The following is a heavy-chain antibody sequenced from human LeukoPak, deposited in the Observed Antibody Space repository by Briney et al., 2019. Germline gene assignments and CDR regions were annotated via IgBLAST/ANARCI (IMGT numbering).Heavy chain of an antibody. J-gene: IGHJ5*02. D-gene: IGHD3-22*01. CDR2: IRYDGSNK. V-gene: IGHV3-30*02. CDR1: GFTFSIYG. CDR3: ARDLGQYYDTSDNWFDP. Sequence: GGSLRLSCAASGFTFSIYGMHWVREAPGKGLEWVAFIRYDGSNKYYADSVKGRFTISRDNSKNTLYLQMNSLRAEDTAVYYCARDLGQYYDTSDNWFDPWGQGTLVTVSS.